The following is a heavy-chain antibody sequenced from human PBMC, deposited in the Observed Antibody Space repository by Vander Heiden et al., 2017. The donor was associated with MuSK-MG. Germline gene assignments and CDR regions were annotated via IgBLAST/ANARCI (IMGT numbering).Heavy chain of an antibody. Sequence: QVQLVQSGAEVKKPGASVRVSCKASGYTFTQNYVNGGGQAHGQGLEWMGWMNPNSGDTGYAQKFQGRVSITRNTSISTAYLELTSLTSEDTAVYFCATVAVMTRYYFDYGGQGTLVTVSS. CDR3: ATVAVMTRYYFDY. D-gene: IGHD6-19*01. CDR2: MNPNSGDT. J-gene: IGHJ4*02. CDR1: GYTFTQNY. V-gene: IGHV1-8*03.